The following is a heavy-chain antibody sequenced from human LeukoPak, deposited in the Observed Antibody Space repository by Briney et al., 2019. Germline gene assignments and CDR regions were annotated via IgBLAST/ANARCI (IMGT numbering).Heavy chain of an antibody. CDR1: GFTFSNYE. CDR3: AKHLDYGDYEGPFDY. D-gene: IGHD4-17*01. V-gene: IGHV3-23*01. J-gene: IGHJ4*02. Sequence: PGGSLRLSCAASGFTFSNYEINWVRQAPGKGLEWVSGISGSGGGTYYADSVKGRSTISRDNSKNTLYLQMNSLRAEDTAVYYCAKHLDYGDYEGPFDYWGQGTLVTVSS. CDR2: ISGSGGGT.